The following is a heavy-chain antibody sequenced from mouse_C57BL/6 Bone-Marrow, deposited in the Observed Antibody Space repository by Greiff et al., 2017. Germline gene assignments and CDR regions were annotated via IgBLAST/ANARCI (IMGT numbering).Heavy chain of an antibody. CDR2: IYPRSGNT. Sequence: LVESGAELARPGASVKLSCKASGYTFTSYGISWVKQRTGQGLEWIGEIYPRSGNTYYNEKFKGKATLTADKSSSTAYMELRSLTSEDSAVYFCAREITTVVATRAMDYWGQGTSVTVSS. CDR1: GYTFTSYG. D-gene: IGHD1-1*01. J-gene: IGHJ4*01. V-gene: IGHV1-81*01. CDR3: AREITTVVATRAMDY.